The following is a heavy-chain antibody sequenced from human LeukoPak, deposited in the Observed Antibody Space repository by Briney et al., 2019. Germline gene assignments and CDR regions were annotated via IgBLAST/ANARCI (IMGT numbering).Heavy chain of an antibody. J-gene: IGHJ4*02. CDR3: ARVGIQRYFDY. D-gene: IGHD5-18*01. CDR1: GFTFSSYG. V-gene: IGHV3-30*03. CDR2: ISYDGSNK. Sequence: GGSLRLSCAASGFTFSSYGMHWVRQAPGKGLEWVAVISYDGSNKYYADSVKGRFTISRDNSKNTLYLQMNSLRAEDTAVYYCARVGIQRYFDYWGQGTLVTVSS.